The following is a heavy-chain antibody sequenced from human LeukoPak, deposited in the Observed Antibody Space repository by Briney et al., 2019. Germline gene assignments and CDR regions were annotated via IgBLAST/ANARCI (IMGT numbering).Heavy chain of an antibody. V-gene: IGHV1-46*01. D-gene: IGHD6-19*01. Sequence: GASVKVSCKASGYTFTSYYMHWVRQAPGQGLEWMGIINPSGGSTSYAQKFQGRVTMTRDMSTSTVYMELSSLRSEDTAVYYCASPGYSSGWSKDAFDIWGQGTMVTVSS. J-gene: IGHJ3*02. CDR1: GYTFTSYY. CDR3: ASPGYSSGWSKDAFDI. CDR2: INPSGGST.